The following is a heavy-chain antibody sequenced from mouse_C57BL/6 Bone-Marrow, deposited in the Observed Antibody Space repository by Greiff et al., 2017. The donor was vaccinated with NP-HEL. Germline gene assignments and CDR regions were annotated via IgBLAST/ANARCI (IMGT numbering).Heavy chain of an antibody. CDR1: GFTFSDYY. V-gene: IGHV5-12*01. Sequence: EVQLVESGGGLVQPGGSLKLSCAASGFTFSDYYMYWVRQTPEKRLEWVAYISNGGGSTYYPDTVKGRFTISRDNAKNTLYLQMSRLKSEDTAMYYCARQKTEETWYAMDYWGQGTSVTVSS. CDR2: ISNGGGST. CDR3: ARQKTEETWYAMDY. J-gene: IGHJ4*01.